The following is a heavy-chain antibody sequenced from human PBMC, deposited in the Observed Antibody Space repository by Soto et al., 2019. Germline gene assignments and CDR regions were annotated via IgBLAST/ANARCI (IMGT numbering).Heavy chain of an antibody. Sequence: SVKVSCKASGGTFSSYAISWVRQAPGQGLEWMGGIIPIFGTANYAQKFQGRVTITADESTSTAYMELSSLRSEDTAVYYCARVRVYYDSSGYPSGFDYWGQGTLVTVSS. CDR2: IIPIFGTA. D-gene: IGHD3-22*01. CDR1: GGTFSSYA. V-gene: IGHV1-69*13. CDR3: ARVRVYYDSSGYPSGFDY. J-gene: IGHJ4*02.